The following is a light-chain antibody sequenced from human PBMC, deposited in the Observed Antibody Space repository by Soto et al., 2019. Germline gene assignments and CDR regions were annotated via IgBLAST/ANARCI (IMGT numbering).Light chain of an antibody. CDR3: QQYGSSGT. CDR2: GAS. Sequence: EIVMTQSPPTLSVSPGERATLSCRASQSVGSKLAWYQQRPGQAPRLLIYGASNRATGIPDRFSGSGSGTDFTLTISRLEPEDFAVYYCQQYGSSGTFGQGTKVDIK. V-gene: IGKV3-20*01. J-gene: IGKJ1*01. CDR1: QSVGSK.